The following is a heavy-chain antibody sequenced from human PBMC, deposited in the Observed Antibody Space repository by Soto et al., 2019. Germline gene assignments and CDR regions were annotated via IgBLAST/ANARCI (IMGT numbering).Heavy chain of an antibody. Sequence: EGQLLESGGGLVQPGGSLRLSCAASGFTFSSYAMSWVRQAPGTVLEGVSASSGSCGSTYYEDSVKGRFTISRDNSKNTLYLQMNSLRAEDTAVYYCAKCMMGRIAAAGIDYWGQGTLVTVSS. V-gene: IGHV3-23*01. D-gene: IGHD6-13*01. CDR3: AKCMMGRIAAAGIDY. J-gene: IGHJ4*02. CDR1: GFTFSSYA. CDR2: SSGSCGST.